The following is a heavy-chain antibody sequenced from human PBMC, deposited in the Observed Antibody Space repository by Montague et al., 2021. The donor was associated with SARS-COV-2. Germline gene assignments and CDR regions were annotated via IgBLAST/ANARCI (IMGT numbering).Heavy chain of an antibody. J-gene: IGHJ6*02. V-gene: IGHV3-23*01. Sequence: SLRLSCAASGFTFSSYAMSWVRQAPGKGLEWVSAISGSGGSTYYADSVKGRFTISRDNSKNTLYLQVNSLRAEDTAVYYCARAAAGYYYYGMDVWGQGTTATVSS. CDR2: ISGSGGST. CDR3: ARAAAGYYYYGMDV. CDR1: GFTFSSYA. D-gene: IGHD6-13*01.